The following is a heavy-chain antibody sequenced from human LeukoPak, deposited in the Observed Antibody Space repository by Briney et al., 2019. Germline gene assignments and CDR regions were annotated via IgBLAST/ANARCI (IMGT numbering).Heavy chain of an antibody. J-gene: IGHJ4*02. CDR3: ARPRDSSGYYAY. D-gene: IGHD3-22*01. CDR2: IYPADSDT. V-gene: IGHV5-51*01. Sequence: GESLTSSCKGSGYSFTNYWTAWVRQMPGKGLEWMGIIYPADSDTRYSPSFQGQVTISADKSISTAYLQWSSLKASDTAMYYCARPRDSSGYYAYWGKGTLVTVSS. CDR1: GYSFTNYW.